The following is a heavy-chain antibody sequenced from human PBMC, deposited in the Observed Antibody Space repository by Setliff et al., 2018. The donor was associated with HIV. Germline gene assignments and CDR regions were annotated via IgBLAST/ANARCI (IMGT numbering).Heavy chain of an antibody. D-gene: IGHD3-22*01. Sequence: PGGSLRLSCAASGFTFTRHTIIWVRQAPGKGLEWVSSIDDSSDYIRYADSVKGRFTISRDNTKNSLYLQMNSLRAEDTAVYYCARGDSFVYSYVYPDYWGQGTLVTVSS. CDR1: GFTFTRHT. J-gene: IGHJ4*02. CDR3: ARGDSFVYSYVYPDY. V-gene: IGHV3-21*01. CDR2: IDDSSDYI.